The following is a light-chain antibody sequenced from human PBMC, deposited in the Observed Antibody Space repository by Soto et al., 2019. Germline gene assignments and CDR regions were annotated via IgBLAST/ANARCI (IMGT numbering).Light chain of an antibody. V-gene: IGLV2-14*03. CDR3: NSYTSGSAHV. J-gene: IGLJ1*01. CDR1: SSDVGGFNY. CDR2: DVT. Sequence: QSALTQPASVSGSPGQSITISCTGTSSDVGGFNYVSWYQQHPGKAPKLMIYDVTNRPSGVSYRFSGSKSGNTASLTISGLQAEDEADYYCNSYTSGSAHVFGTGTKLTVL.